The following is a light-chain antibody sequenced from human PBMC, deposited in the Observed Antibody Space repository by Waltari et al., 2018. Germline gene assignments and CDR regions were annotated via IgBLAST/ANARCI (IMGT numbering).Light chain of an antibody. CDR3: QQAHSLPLT. Sequence: DIQMTQSPSSVSASVGDKVTITCRASQDITRWLAWYQQRPGKAPNLLINTASNLQTGVPSRFSGGGSGTEFTLTISSLQPEDFATYYCQQAHSLPLTFGQGTKVEI. CDR2: TAS. V-gene: IGKV1-12*01. CDR1: QDITRW. J-gene: IGKJ1*01.